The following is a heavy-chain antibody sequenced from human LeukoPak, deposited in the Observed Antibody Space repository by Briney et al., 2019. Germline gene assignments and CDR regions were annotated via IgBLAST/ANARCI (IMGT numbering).Heavy chain of an antibody. CDR2: VYNSGTT. D-gene: IGHD6-19*01. CDR1: GDSISLSFYY. J-gene: IGHJ4*02. CDR3: ARGTLYRGWSYYLDF. Sequence: SETLSLTCSVSGDSISLSFYYWGWIRQPPVKALEWIGSVYNSGTTSYNPSLKSRVTISVDMSKNHFSLRLRSVTAADTAMYYCARGTLYRGWSYYLDFWGQGSQVTVSS. V-gene: IGHV4-39*07.